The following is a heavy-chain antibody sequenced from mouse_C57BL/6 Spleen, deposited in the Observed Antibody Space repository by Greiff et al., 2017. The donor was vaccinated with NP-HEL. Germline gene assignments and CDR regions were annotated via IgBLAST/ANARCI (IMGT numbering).Heavy chain of an antibody. D-gene: IGHD1-1*01. J-gene: IGHJ4*01. CDR2: ISSGSSTI. CDR1: GFTFSDYG. CDR3: ARASYYYGSSYADYYAMDY. V-gene: IGHV5-17*01. Sequence: EVKLVESGGGLVKPGGSLKLSCAASGFTFSDYGMHWVRQAPEKGLEWVAYISSGSSTIYYADTVKGGFTISRDNAKNTLFLQMTSLRSEDTAMYYCARASYYYGSSYADYYAMDYWGQGTSVTVSS.